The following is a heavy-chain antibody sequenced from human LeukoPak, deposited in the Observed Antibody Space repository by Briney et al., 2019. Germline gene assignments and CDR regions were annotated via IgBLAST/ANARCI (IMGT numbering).Heavy chain of an antibody. V-gene: IGHV5-51*01. Sequence: GESLKLSCEGSGYSFTDYWIAWVRQMPGKGLEWMRIVYPHNSESRYSPSFQGQVTISADKSITTAYLQWSSLKASDTAIYFCARARYSASGTQGFDYWGQGTLLTVSS. CDR3: ARARYSASGTQGFDY. CDR1: GYSFTDYW. D-gene: IGHD1-26*01. J-gene: IGHJ4*02. CDR2: VYPHNSES.